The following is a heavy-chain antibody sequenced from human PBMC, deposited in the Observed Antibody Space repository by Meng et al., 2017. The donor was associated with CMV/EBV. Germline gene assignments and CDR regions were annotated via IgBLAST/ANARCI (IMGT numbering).Heavy chain of an antibody. CDR2: ISSSGSTI. CDR3: ASSGDHDAFDI. Sequence: GGSLRLSCAASGFTFSSYEMNWVRQAPGKGLEWVSYISSSGSTICYADSVKGRFTISRDNAKNSLYLQMNSLRAEDTAVYYCASSGDHDAFDIWGQGTMVTVSS. V-gene: IGHV3-48*03. CDR1: GFTFSSYE. D-gene: IGHD7-27*01. J-gene: IGHJ3*02.